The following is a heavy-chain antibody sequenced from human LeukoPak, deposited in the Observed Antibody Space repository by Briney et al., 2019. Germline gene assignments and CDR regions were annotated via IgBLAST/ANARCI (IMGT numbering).Heavy chain of an antibody. CDR2: IKQDGSEK. CDR3: ARAVAGTFYYYYYMDV. Sequence: GGSLRLSCAASGFTFSSYWMSWVRQAPGKGLESVANIKQDGSEKYYVDSVKGRFTISRDNAKNSLYLQMNSLRAEDTAVYYCARAVAGTFYYYYYMDVWGKGTTVTVSS. J-gene: IGHJ6*03. CDR1: GFTFSSYW. D-gene: IGHD6-19*01. V-gene: IGHV3-7*01.